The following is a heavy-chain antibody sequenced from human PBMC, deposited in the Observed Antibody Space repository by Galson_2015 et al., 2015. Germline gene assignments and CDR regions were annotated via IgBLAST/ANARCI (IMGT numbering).Heavy chain of an antibody. J-gene: IGHJ4*02. D-gene: IGHD6-19*01. Sequence: SLRLSCAASGFTFSSYGMHWVRQAPGKGLEWVAVIWYDGSNKYYADSVKGRFTISRDNSKNTLYLQMNSLRAEDTAVYYCARDVSSGWYSYYLDYWGQGTLVTVSS. CDR2: IWYDGSNK. CDR1: GFTFSSYG. V-gene: IGHV3-33*01. CDR3: ARDVSSGWYSYYLDY.